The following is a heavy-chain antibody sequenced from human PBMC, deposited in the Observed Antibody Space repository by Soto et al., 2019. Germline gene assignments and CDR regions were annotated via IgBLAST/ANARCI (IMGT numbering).Heavy chain of an antibody. Sequence: QVQLVESGGGVVQPGRSLRLSCVASGFTFSSYAMHWVRQAPGKGLEWVAVISYDGSNKYYADSVKGRFTISRDNSKNTLYLQMNSLRAEDTAVYYCARDRWSKWVVPAARSGGFDYWGQGTLVTVSS. CDR2: ISYDGSNK. CDR3: ARDRWSKWVVPAARSGGFDY. D-gene: IGHD2-2*01. J-gene: IGHJ4*02. CDR1: GFTFSSYA. V-gene: IGHV3-30-3*01.